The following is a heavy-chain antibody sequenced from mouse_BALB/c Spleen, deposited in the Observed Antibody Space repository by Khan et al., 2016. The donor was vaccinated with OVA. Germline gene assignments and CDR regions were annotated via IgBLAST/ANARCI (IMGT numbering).Heavy chain of an antibody. V-gene: IGHV9-3-1*01. CDR3: ARPPYFSYTLDH. J-gene: IGHJ4*01. CDR2: INTYTGKP. CDR1: GYSFTNYG. D-gene: IGHD2-10*01. Sequence: QIQLVQSGPELKKPGETVKISCKASGYSFTNYGMNWVKQSPGKALKWMGWINTYTGKPTYADDFKGRFAFSLETSASTAYLQINNLKNHDTATFFGARPPYFSYTLDHWGKGTSVTVSS.